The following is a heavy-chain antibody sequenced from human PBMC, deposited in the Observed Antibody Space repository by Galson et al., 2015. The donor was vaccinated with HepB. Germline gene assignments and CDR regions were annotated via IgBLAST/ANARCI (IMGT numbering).Heavy chain of an antibody. Sequence: SLRLSCAASGFTFSDYYMSWIRQAPGKGLEWVSYISSSSSYTNYADSVKGRFTISRDNAKNSLYLQMNSLRAEDTAAYYCARDLQIAAAGTAYYYGMDVWGQGTTVTVSS. V-gene: IGHV3-11*06. CDR1: GFTFSDYY. D-gene: IGHD6-13*01. J-gene: IGHJ6*02. CDR3: ARDLQIAAAGTAYYYGMDV. CDR2: ISSSSSYT.